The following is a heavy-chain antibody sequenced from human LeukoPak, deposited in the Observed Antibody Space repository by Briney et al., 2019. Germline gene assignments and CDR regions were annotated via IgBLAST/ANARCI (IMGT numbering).Heavy chain of an antibody. V-gene: IGHV4-59*12. J-gene: IGHJ3*02. Sequence: SETLSLTCTVSGGSISSYYWSWIRQPPGKGLEWIGYIYYSGSTNYNPSLKSRVTISVDRSKNQFSLKLSSVTAADTAVYYCASNCSGGSCYGAFDIWGQGTMVTVSS. CDR2: IYYSGST. D-gene: IGHD2-15*01. CDR3: ASNCSGGSCYGAFDI. CDR1: GGSISSYY.